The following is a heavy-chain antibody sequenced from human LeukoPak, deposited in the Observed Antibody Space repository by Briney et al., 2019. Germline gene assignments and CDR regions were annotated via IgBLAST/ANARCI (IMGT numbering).Heavy chain of an antibody. CDR2: IYYSGST. V-gene: IGHV4-39*07. Sequence: PSETLSLTCTVSGGSISSSSFYWGWIRQPPGKGLEYIGSIYYSGSTYYNPSLKSRVTISVDRSKNQFSLKLSSVTAADTAVYYCARGTNQNYSSSWPHFDYWGQGTLVTVSS. J-gene: IGHJ4*02. D-gene: IGHD6-13*01. CDR1: GGSISSSSFY. CDR3: ARGTNQNYSSSWPHFDY.